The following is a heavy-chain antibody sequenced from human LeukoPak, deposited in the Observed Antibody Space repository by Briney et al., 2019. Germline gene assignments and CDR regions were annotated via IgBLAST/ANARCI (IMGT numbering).Heavy chain of an antibody. J-gene: IGHJ4*02. CDR1: GFTFSSYA. CDR2: IKQDGSEK. Sequence: GGSLRLSCAASGFTFSSYAMSWVRQAPGKGLEWVANIKQDGSEKYYVDSVRGRFTISRDNAKNSLYLQMDSLRAEDTAMYYCGREDTVRDYWGQGTLVTVSA. V-gene: IGHV3-7*01. CDR3: GREDTVRDY. D-gene: IGHD4-17*01.